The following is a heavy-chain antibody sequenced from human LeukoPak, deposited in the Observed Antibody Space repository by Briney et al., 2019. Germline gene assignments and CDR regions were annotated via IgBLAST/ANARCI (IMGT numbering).Heavy chain of an antibody. CDR1: GYTFTGYY. J-gene: IGHJ5*02. D-gene: IGHD6-13*01. V-gene: IGHV1-2*02. CDR3: ARTREYSSTWFFPPFEP. Sequence: AASVKVSCKASGYTFTGYYMNWVRQAPGQGLEWMGWINPNSGRTNYAHNFQGRVTLTSDPSISTAYMELTGLTSNDTGVYYCARTREYSSTWFFPPFEPWGQGALVTVSS. CDR2: INPNSGRT.